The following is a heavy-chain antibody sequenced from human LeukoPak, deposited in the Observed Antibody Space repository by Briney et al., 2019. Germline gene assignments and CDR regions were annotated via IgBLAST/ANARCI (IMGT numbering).Heavy chain of an antibody. J-gene: IGHJ4*02. V-gene: IGHV3-33*01. Sequence: GTSLRLYCAASGFTFSSYGMHWVRRAPGQGLQLVAAIWYDGSNKYYADSVKGRFTISRDNSKNTLYLQMNSLRAEDTAVYYCARDREYSGSYFVDYWGQGTLVTVSS. CDR3: ARDREYSGSYFVDY. CDR2: IWYDGSNK. CDR1: GFTFSSYG. D-gene: IGHD1-26*01.